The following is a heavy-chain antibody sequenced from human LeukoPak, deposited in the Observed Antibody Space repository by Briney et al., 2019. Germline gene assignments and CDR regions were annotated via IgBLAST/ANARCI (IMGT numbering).Heavy chain of an antibody. V-gene: IGHV3-33*01. CDR1: GSTFRNFG. CDR2: IWYDGSNQ. J-gene: IGHJ4*02. Sequence: PGGSLRLSCAASGSTFRNFGMHWVRQAPGKGLEWVAVIWYDGSNQYYADSVKGRFIISRDNSKKTLSLQMNSLRVEDTAVYYCARDVSGYYDYWGQGTLVSVFS. D-gene: IGHD3-22*01. CDR3: ARDVSGYYDY.